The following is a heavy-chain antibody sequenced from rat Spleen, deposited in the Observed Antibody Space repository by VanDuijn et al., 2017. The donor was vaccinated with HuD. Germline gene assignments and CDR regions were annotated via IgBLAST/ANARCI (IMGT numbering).Heavy chain of an antibody. CDR3: ARRTTGLFDY. V-gene: IGHV5-25*01. D-gene: IGHD4-1*01. Sequence: EVQLVESGGGLVQPGRSTKLSCAASGFTFSNYYMAWVRQAPTKGLEWVASISIGGDNTYYRDSVKGRFSISRDNAKSTLHLQVDSLRSEDTATYYCARRTTGLFDYWGQGVMVTVSS. CDR2: ISIGGDNT. CDR1: GFTFSNYY. J-gene: IGHJ2*01.